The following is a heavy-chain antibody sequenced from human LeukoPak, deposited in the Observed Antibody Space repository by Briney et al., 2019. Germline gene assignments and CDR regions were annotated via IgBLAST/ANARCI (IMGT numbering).Heavy chain of an antibody. J-gene: IGHJ4*02. Sequence: GGSLRLSCAASGFSFSGYAMHWVRQAPGKGLEWVGVIFYDGSKKYYADSVKGRFTLSRDNSKNTVYLQMNRLRAEDTGVYYCARDACGGDCYSDCWGQGTLVTVSS. D-gene: IGHD2-21*02. CDR1: GFSFSGYA. V-gene: IGHV3-30*04. CDR3: ARDACGGDCYSDC. CDR2: IFYDGSKK.